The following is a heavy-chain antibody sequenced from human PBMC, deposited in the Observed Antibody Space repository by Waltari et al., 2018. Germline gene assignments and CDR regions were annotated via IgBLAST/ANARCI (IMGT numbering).Heavy chain of an antibody. J-gene: IGHJ5*02. Sequence: QLQLQESGPGLVKPSETLSLTCPVSGGSISSSSYYWGWIRQPPGKGLEWIGSIYYSGSTYYNPSLKSRVTISVDTSKNQFSLKLSSVTAADTAVYYCARDGRNPYCGGDCYSNWFDPWGQGTLVTVSS. CDR3: ARDGRNPYCGGDCYSNWFDP. CDR1: GGSISSSSYY. V-gene: IGHV4-39*07. D-gene: IGHD2-21*01. CDR2: IYYSGST.